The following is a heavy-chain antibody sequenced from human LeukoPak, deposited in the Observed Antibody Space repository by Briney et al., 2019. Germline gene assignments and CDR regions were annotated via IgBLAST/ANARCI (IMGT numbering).Heavy chain of an antibody. CDR1: GFTFSSYA. V-gene: IGHV3-64*01. Sequence: GGSLRPSCAASGFTFSSYAMHWVRQAPGKGLEYVSAISSNGGSTYYANSVKGRFTISRDNSKNTLYLQMGSLRAEDMAVYYCARLWFDPWGQGTLVTVSS. CDR2: ISSNGGST. CDR3: ARLWFDP. J-gene: IGHJ5*02.